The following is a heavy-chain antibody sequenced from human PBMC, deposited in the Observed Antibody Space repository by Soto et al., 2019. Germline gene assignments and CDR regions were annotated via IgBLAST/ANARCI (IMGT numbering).Heavy chain of an antibody. V-gene: IGHV1-8*01. Sequence: QVQLVQSGAEVKKPGASVKVSCKASGYTFTNYDIHWVRQATGQGLEWMGWMNPDSGNTGQSKQFQGRVTMTRDTSTTTAYMALSSLRSEETAVYYCATRRFRRTWFDPWGQGTLVPVSS. CDR1: GYTFTNYD. CDR2: MNPDSGNT. J-gene: IGHJ5*02. CDR3: ATRRFRRTWFDP. D-gene: IGHD3-16*01.